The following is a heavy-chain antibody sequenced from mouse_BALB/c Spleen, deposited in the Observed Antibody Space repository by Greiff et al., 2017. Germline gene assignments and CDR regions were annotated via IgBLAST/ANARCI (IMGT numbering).Heavy chain of an antibody. CDR1: GYSITSDYA. CDR2: ISYSGST. CDR3: ARDYRYDPWFAY. V-gene: IGHV3-2*02. D-gene: IGHD2-14*01. Sequence: EVKLQESGPGLVKPSQSLSLTCTVTGYSITSDYAWNWIRQFPGNKLEWMGYISYSGSTSYNPSLKSRISITRDTSKNQFFLQLNSVTTEDTATYYCARDYRYDPWFAYWGQGTLVTVSA. J-gene: IGHJ3*01.